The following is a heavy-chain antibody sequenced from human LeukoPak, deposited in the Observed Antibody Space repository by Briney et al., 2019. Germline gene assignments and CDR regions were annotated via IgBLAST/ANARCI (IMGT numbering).Heavy chain of an antibody. V-gene: IGHV4-59*01. CDR3: ARGTYSSSWYRLFDY. Sequence: SETLSLTCTVTGGSISSYYWSWIRQPPGKGLEWIGYIYYSGSTNYNPSLKSRVTISVDTSKNQFSLKLSSVTAADTAVYYCARGTYSSSWYRLFDYWGQGTLVTVSS. D-gene: IGHD6-13*01. CDR2: IYYSGST. CDR1: GGSISSYY. J-gene: IGHJ4*02.